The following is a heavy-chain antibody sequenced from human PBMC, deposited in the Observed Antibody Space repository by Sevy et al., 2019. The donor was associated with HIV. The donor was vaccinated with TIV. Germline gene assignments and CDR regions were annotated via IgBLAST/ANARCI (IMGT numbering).Heavy chain of an antibody. CDR1: GFSFNMYW. V-gene: IGHV3-7*03. J-gene: IGHJ6*02. CDR2: IKRDGSEK. Sequence: GGSLRLSCTASGFSFNMYWMSWVRQAPGQGLEWVAHIKRDGSEKDYVDSVRGRFTISRDNAKNSLYLQMNSLRAEDTAVYHCARDCSSTSCLWGLDVWGQGTTVTVSS. CDR3: ARDCSSTSCLWGLDV. D-gene: IGHD2-2*01.